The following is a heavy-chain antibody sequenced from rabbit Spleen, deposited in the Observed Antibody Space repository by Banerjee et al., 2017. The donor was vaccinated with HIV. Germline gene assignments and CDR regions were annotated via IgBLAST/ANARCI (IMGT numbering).Heavy chain of an antibody. CDR2: IVTGSSGST. Sequence: EESGGDLVKPEGSLTLTCTASGFSFSSKYWICWVRQAPGKGLEWVACIVTGSSGSTYSATWAKGRFTISKTSSTTVTLQMTSLTAADTATYFCARDTGSSFSTYGMDLWGPGTLVTV. V-gene: IGHV1S45*01. CDR3: ARDTGSSFSTYGMDL. D-gene: IGHD8-1*01. CDR1: GFSFSSKYW. J-gene: IGHJ6*01.